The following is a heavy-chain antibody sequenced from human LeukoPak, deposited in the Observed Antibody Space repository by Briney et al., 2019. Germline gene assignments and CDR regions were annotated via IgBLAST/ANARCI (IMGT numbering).Heavy chain of an antibody. CDR1: GFTFSSYS. D-gene: IGHD5-18*01. V-gene: IGHV3-21*01. CDR3: ARVDTATYDY. J-gene: IGHJ4*02. CDR2: ISSSSSYI. Sequence: GGSLRLSCAASGFTFSSYSMNWVRQAPGKGLEWVSSISSSSSYIYNAHSVRGRDTISIENAKNPLYLQKDSLRAEDTAVYYCARVDTATYDYWGQGTLVTVSS.